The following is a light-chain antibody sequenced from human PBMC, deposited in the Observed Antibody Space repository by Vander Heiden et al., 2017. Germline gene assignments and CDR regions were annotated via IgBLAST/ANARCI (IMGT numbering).Light chain of an antibody. CDR1: RVVSSN. CDR3: HQNDNWPRT. J-gene: IGKJ2*02. V-gene: IGKV3-15*01. Sequence: EILMPQSPATFSSPRGERATLSCAASRVVSSNLAWYQQKPGQAPGLLIYGASTRATGIPARLSGGGSGTALPLTISSLQSKDFAVNYCHQNDNWPRTFGQGTKLEIK. CDR2: GAS.